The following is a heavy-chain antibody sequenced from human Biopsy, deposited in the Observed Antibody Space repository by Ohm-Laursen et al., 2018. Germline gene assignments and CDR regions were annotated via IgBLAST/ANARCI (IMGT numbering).Heavy chain of an antibody. CDR1: GYIFTSFG. V-gene: IGHV1-69*13. CDR2: ILPFYGTT. Sequence: GASVKVSCKGSGYIFTSFGVSWVRQAPGQGLEWMGAILPFYGTTNFAQKFQGRVTLTADGSTSTAYMELSSLRSEDTGVYYCASSDGRSGFDYWGQGTLVTVSS. D-gene: IGHD3-10*01. J-gene: IGHJ4*02. CDR3: ASSDGRSGFDY.